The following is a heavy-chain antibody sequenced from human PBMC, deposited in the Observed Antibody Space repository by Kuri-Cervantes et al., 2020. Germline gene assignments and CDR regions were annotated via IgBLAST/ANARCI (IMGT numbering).Heavy chain of an antibody. D-gene: IGHD3-10*01. V-gene: IGHV3-9*01. CDR1: GFTFDDYA. CDR2: ISWNSGSI. CDR3: ARDHMVRGVIILYGMDV. Sequence: SLKISCAASGFTFDDYAMHWVRQAPGKGLEWVSGISWNSGSIGYADSVKGRFTISRDSSKNTLYLQMNSLRAEDTAVYYCARDHMVRGVIILYGMDVWGQGTTVTVSS. J-gene: IGHJ6*02.